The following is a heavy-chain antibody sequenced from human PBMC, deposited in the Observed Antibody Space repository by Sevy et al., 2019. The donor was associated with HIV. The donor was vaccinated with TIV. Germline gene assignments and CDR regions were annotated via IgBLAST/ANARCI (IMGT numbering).Heavy chain of an antibody. CDR2: IYSGGST. V-gene: IGHV3-53*01. J-gene: IGHJ6*02. D-gene: IGHD5-18*01. CDR1: GFTVSSNY. CDR3: ARDRHYSYGFEYYYGMDV. Sequence: GSLRLSCAASGFTVSSNYMSWVRQAPGKGLEWVSVIYSGGSTYDADSVKGRFTISRDNSKNTLYLQMNSLRAEDTAVYYCARDRHYSYGFEYYYGMDVWGQGTTVTVSS.